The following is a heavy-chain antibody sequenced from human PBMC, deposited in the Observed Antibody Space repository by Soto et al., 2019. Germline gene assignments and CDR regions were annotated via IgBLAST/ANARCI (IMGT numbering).Heavy chain of an antibody. CDR1: GYTFTGYY. Sequence: ASVKVSCKASGYTFTGYYMHWVRQAPGQGLEWMGWINPNSGGTNYAQKFQGRVTMTIDTSKNQFSLKLSSVTAADTAVYFCAREGGVSSDGLYYFDTWGQGSLVTVSS. CDR2: INPNSGGT. D-gene: IGHD3-16*01. V-gene: IGHV1-2*02. J-gene: IGHJ4*02. CDR3: AREGGVSSDGLYYFDT.